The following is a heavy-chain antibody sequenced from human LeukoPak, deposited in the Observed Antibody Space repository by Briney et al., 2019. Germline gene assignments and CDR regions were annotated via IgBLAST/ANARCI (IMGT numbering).Heavy chain of an antibody. J-gene: IGHJ4*02. CDR1: GFTVSSNY. V-gene: IGHV3-23*01. Sequence: PGGSLRLSCAASGFTVSSNYMSWARQAPGKGLEWVSAISGSGGSTYYADSVKGRFTISRDNSKNTLYLQMNSLRAEDTAVYYCAKGHRYFDYWGQGTLVTVSS. CDR2: ISGSGGST. CDR3: AKGHRYFDY.